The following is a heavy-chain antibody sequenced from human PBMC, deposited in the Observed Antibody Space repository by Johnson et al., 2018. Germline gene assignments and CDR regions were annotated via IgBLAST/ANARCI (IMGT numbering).Heavy chain of an antibody. D-gene: IGHD2-8*01. CDR1: GFTFSSYW. V-gene: IGHV3-7*01. J-gene: IGHJ6*02. Sequence: VQLVESGGGLVQPGGSLRLSCAASGFTFSSYWMSWVRQAPGKGLEWVANIKQDGSEKYYVDSVKGRFTISRDNAENSLYLQMNSLTAEDTAVYYCARAGYCTTSNCQGDVMDVWGQGTTVTVSS. CDR3: ARAGYCTTSNCQGDVMDV. CDR2: IKQDGSEK.